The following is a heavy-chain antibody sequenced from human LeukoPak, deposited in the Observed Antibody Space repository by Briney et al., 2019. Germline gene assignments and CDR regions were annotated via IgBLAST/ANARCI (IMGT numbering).Heavy chain of an antibody. CDR2: IHYSGRT. CDR1: GDSIRNYY. CDR3: ASGIAVAGTWYYYYYGMDV. V-gene: IGHV4-59*12. D-gene: IGHD6-19*01. J-gene: IGHJ6*02. Sequence: SETLSLTCTVSGDSIRNYYWSWIRQPPGKGLEWIGYIHYSGRTNYSPSLKRRVTMSVDTSKNQFSLKLSSVTAADTAVYYCASGIAVAGTWYYYYYGMDVWGQGTTVTVSS.